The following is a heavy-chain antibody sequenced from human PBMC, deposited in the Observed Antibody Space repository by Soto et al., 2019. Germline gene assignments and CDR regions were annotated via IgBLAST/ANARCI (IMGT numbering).Heavy chain of an antibody. V-gene: IGHV1-69*13. CDR2: IIPIFGTA. J-gene: IGHJ4*02. CDR1: GGTFSSYA. Sequence: AASVKVSCKASGGTFSSYAISWVRQAPGQGLEWMGGIIPIFGTANYAQKFQGRVTITADESTSTAYMELSSLRSDDTAVYYCARDIYGDPGYWGQGTLVTAPQ. D-gene: IGHD4-17*01. CDR3: ARDIYGDPGY.